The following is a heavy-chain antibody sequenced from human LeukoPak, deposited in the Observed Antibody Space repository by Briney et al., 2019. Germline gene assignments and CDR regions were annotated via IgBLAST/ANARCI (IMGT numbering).Heavy chain of an antibody. Sequence: GVSLRLSCAASGFTFSNYWMTWVRQAPGKGLEWVASIKQDGSEKYYVDSVKGRFTISRDNAKNSLYLQMSNLRAEDTAVYFCARGGGLDVWGQGATVTVSS. CDR2: IKQDGSEK. D-gene: IGHD3-16*01. V-gene: IGHV3-7*03. CDR3: ARGGGLDV. J-gene: IGHJ6*02. CDR1: GFTFSNYW.